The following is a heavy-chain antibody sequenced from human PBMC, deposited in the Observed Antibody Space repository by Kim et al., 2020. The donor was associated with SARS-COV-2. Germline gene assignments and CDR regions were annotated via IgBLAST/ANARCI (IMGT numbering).Heavy chain of an antibody. J-gene: IGHJ3*02. Sequence: ADSVKCRFTISRDNAKNSLFLQMNSLRAEDTAVYYCARDRIATSGKDAFDIWGQGTMVTVSS. D-gene: IGHD6-13*01. CDR3: ARDRIATSGKDAFDI. V-gene: IGHV3-48*03.